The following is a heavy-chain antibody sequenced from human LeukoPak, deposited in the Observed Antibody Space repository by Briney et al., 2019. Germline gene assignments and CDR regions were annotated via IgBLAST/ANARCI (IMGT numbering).Heavy chain of an antibody. J-gene: IGHJ2*01. CDR2: IYNSENT. CDR3: ARVHSGPSGWYVLWYFDL. Sequence: PSETLSLTCTVSGGSVSTYYWSWIRQPPGKGLEWIGYIYNSENTKYNSSLESRVTISVDTSKNQFFLKLSSVTAADTAVYYCARVHSGPSGWYVLWYFDLWGRGTLVTVSS. V-gene: IGHV4-4*09. CDR1: GGSVSTYY. D-gene: IGHD6-19*01.